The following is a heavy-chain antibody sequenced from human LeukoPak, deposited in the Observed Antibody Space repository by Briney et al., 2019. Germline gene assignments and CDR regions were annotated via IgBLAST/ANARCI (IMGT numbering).Heavy chain of an antibody. V-gene: IGHV3-7*04. Sequence: GGSLRLSYAASGVTFSGFWMSWVRQAPTKGLEWVANIKYDGSDKRYLDSVKGRFTDSRDIANNSLSLQMNSLRAEDTAVYYCVRGGGSFDSWGQGTLVTVSS. CDR2: IKYDGSDK. J-gene: IGHJ4*02. CDR3: VRGGGSFDS. CDR1: GVTFSGFW. D-gene: IGHD3-16*01.